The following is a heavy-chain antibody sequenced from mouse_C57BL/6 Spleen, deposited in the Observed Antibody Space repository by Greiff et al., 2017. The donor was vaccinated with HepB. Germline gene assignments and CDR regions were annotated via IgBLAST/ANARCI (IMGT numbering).Heavy chain of an antibody. Sequence: QVQLQQPGAELVKPGASVKLSCKASGYTFTSYWMHWVKQRPGQGLEWIGMIHPNSGSTNYNEKFKSKATLTVGKSSSTAYMQLSSLTSEDSAVYYCARNPYLSSGAMDYWGQGTSVTVSS. CDR2: IHPNSGST. CDR3: ARNPYLSSGAMDY. V-gene: IGHV1-64*01. CDR1: GYTFTSYW. D-gene: IGHD2-3*01. J-gene: IGHJ4*01.